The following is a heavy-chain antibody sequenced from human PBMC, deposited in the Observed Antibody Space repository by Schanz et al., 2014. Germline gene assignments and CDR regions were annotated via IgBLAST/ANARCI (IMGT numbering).Heavy chain of an antibody. Sequence: VQLVESGGGLVQPGGSLRLSCAASGFTFSSYGMHWVRQAPGKGLEWVTFIRFDGSDKYYADSVKGRFTTSRDNSKNTMYLQMNSLRAEDTAVYYCVKDLQRELLRDDHYYGMDVWGQGTTVTVSS. D-gene: IGHD1-26*01. V-gene: IGHV3-30*02. CDR3: VKDLQRELLRDDHYYGMDV. J-gene: IGHJ6*02. CDR1: GFTFSSYG. CDR2: IRFDGSDK.